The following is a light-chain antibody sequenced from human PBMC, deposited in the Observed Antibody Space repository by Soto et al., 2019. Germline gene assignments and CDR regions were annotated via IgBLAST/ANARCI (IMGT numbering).Light chain of an antibody. J-gene: IGKJ2*01. V-gene: IGKV1-12*02. CDR1: QHISTW. CDR2: AAS. CDR3: QQANSFPFT. Sequence: DIQMTQSPSSVSASLGDRVTITCRASQHISTWLVWYQQKPGKAPQLLIYAASSLQTGVPSRFSGSGSGTDFTLTISSLQPADSATYYCQQANSFPFTFGEGNRLEI.